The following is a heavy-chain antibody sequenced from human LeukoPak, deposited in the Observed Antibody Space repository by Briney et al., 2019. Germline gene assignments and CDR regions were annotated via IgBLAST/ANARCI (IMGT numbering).Heavy chain of an antibody. CDR1: GFIFSNFG. CDR3: ARDLGYSYALRADY. V-gene: IGHV3-48*01. D-gene: IGHD5-18*01. CDR2: ISGNSGNI. J-gene: IGHJ4*02. Sequence: GGSLRLSCVASGFIFSNFGMNWVRPAPGKGLQWVSYISGNSGNISYADSVKGRFTIYRDKAKNSLYLQMNSLEAEDTAVYYCARDLGYSYALRADYWGQGTLVTVSS.